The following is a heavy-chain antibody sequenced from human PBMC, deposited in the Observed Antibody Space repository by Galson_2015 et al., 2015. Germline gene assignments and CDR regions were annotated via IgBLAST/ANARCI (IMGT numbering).Heavy chain of an antibody. V-gene: IGHV4-39*01. J-gene: IGHJ4*03. Sequence: LSLTCTVSGGSISSSPYYWGWIRQPPGKGLEWIGSMYYSGSTYYNPSLKSRVTISVDTSKNQFSLKLSSVTAADTAVYYCARQRRDITGTTSYFDSWGQGTRVTVSS. D-gene: IGHD1-7*01. CDR2: MYYSGST. CDR1: GGSISSSPYY. CDR3: ARQRRDITGTTSYFDS.